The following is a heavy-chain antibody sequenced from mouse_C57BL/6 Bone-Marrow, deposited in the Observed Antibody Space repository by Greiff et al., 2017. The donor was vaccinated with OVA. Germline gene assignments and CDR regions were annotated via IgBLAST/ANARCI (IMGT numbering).Heavy chain of an antibody. CDR1: GYAFSSSW. CDR3: AILLSGYFDV. J-gene: IGHJ1*03. Sequence: QVQLKESGPELVKPGASVKISCKASGYAFSSSWMNWVKQRPGKGLEWIGRIYPGDGDTNYNGKFKGKATLTADKSSSTAYMQLSSLTSEDSAVYFCAILLSGYFDVWGTGTTVTVSS. CDR2: IYPGDGDT. D-gene: IGHD1-1*01. V-gene: IGHV1-82*01.